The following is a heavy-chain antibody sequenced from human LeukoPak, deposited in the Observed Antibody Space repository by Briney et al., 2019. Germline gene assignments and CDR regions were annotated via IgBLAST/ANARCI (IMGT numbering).Heavy chain of an antibody. CDR3: ARGNFGGGRGVINWFDP. Sequence: GESLKISCKGSGYSFTSYWIGWVRQMPGKGLEWMGIIYPGDSDTRYSPSFQGQVTISADRSISTAYLQWSSLKASDTAMYYCARGNFGGGRGVINWFDPWGQGTLVTVSS. J-gene: IGHJ5*02. CDR1: GYSFTSYW. V-gene: IGHV5-51*01. CDR2: IYPGDSDT. D-gene: IGHD3-10*01.